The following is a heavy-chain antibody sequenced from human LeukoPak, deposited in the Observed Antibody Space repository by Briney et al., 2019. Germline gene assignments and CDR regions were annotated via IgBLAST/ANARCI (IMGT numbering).Heavy chain of an antibody. CDR3: AKSYFWSGYSPGYMDV. CDR2: ISSGGSPI. D-gene: IGHD3-3*01. CDR1: GFTLSNYE. J-gene: IGHJ6*03. Sequence: GGSLRLSCAASGFTLSNYEMNWVRQAPGKGLEWISYISSGGSPIYYADSVQGRFTISRDNAKNSLYLQMYSLRAEDTAIYYCAKSYFWSGYSPGYMDVWGKGTTVTVSS. V-gene: IGHV3-48*03.